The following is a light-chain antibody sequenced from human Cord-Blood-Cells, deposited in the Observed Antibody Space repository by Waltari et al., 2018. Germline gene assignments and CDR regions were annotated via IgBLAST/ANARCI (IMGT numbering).Light chain of an antibody. CDR3: QSYDSSLSGWV. CDR1: SSNIGAGYD. V-gene: IGLV1-40*01. J-gene: IGLJ3*02. Sequence: QSVLTQPPSVSGAPGQRVTISCTGSSSNIGAGYDVHWYQQLPGTAPKLLIYGNRMRRSGVPDRSSGSKSGTAASLAITGLQAEDGADYYCQSYDSSLSGWVFGGGTKLTVL. CDR2: GNR.